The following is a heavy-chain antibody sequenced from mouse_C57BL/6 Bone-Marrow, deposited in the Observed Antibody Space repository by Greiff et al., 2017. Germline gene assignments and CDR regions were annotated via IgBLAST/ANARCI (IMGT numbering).Heavy chain of an antibody. CDR3: TKVYYYGSSPAWFAY. CDR2: ISSGGDYI. D-gene: IGHD1-1*01. CDR1: GFTFSSYA. Sequence: DVKLVESGEGLVKPGGSLKLSCAASGFTFSSYAMSWVRQTPEKRLEWVAYISSGGDYIYYADTVKGRFTISRDNARNTLYLQMSSLKSEDTAMYYCTKVYYYGSSPAWFAYWGQGTLVTVSA. V-gene: IGHV5-9-1*02. J-gene: IGHJ3*01.